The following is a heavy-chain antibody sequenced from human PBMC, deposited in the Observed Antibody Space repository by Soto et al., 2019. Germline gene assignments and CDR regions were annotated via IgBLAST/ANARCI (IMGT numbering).Heavy chain of an antibody. CDR3: ARVMAAMQNWLDP. CDR2: IYHTGTT. D-gene: IGHD2-2*01. Sequence: SETLSLTCSVSGGSISSIDYFWSWIRQPPGKGLEWIGFIYHTGTTYYNPSLRSRVTISIDTSKSQFSMKLNSVTVADTAVYYCARVMAAMQNWLDPWGQGTLVTVSS. J-gene: IGHJ5*02. V-gene: IGHV4-30-4*01. CDR1: GGSISSIDYF.